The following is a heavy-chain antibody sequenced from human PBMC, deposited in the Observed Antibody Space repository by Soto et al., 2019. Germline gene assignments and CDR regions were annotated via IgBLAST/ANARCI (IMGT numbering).Heavy chain of an antibody. D-gene: IGHD1-26*01. J-gene: IGHJ3*02. V-gene: IGHV1-69*02. CDR2: IIPILGIA. Sequence: QVQLVQSGAEVKKPGSSVKVSCKASGGTFSSYTISWVRQAPGQGLEWMGRIIPILGIANYAQKFQGRVTIPADKSTSTAYLELSSLRSEDTAVYYCARPTRGRQPTFDIWGQGTMVTVSS. CDR3: ARPTRGRQPTFDI. CDR1: GGTFSSYT.